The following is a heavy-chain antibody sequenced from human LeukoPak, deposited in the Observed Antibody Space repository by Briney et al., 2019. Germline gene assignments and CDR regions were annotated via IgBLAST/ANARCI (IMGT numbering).Heavy chain of an antibody. V-gene: IGHV1-2*02. Sequence: ASVKVSCKASGYTFTGYYRHWVRQAPGQGLEWMGWINPNSGGTNYAQKFQGRVTMTRDTSISTAYMELSRLRSDDTAVYYCAIVMITFGGVIDPWGQGTLVTVSS. CDR1: GYTFTGYY. J-gene: IGHJ5*02. CDR2: INPNSGGT. CDR3: AIVMITFGGVIDP. D-gene: IGHD3-16*01.